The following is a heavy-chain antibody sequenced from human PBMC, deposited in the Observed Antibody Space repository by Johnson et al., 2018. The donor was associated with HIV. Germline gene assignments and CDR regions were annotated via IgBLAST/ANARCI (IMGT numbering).Heavy chain of an antibody. CDR2: IYSGGST. D-gene: IGHD3-3*01. CDR1: GFTVR. V-gene: IGHV3-53*01. CDR3: ARGVPFGVVRLGYRAFDI. J-gene: IGHJ3*02. Sequence: VQLVESGGGLIQPGGSLRLSCVASGFTVRKGLEWVSVIYSGGSTYYADSVKGRFTISRDNSKNTLYLQINSLRAGDTAVYYCARGVPFGVVRLGYRAFDIWGQGTMVTVSS.